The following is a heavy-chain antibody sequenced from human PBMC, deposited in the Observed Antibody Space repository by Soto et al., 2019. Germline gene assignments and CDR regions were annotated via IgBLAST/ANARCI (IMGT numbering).Heavy chain of an antibody. V-gene: IGHV1-46*01. D-gene: IGHD3-16*01. CDR1: GYTFTSYY. CDR2: INPSGGST. CDR3: ARWGRVVTSLPHSPYGMDV. Sequence: GASVKVSFKASGYTFTSYYMHWVRQAPGQGLEWMGIINPSGGSTSYAQKFQGRVTMTRDTSTSTVYMELSSLRSEDTAVYYCARWGRVVTSLPHSPYGMDVWGQGTTVTVSS. J-gene: IGHJ6*02.